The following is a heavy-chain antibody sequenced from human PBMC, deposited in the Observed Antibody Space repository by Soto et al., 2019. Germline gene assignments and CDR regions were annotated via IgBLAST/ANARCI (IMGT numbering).Heavy chain of an antibody. Sequence: QVQLQESGPGLVKPSQTLSLTCTVSGGSISSGDYYWSWICQPPGKGLEWIGYIYYSGSTYYNPSLKSRVTISVDTSKNQFSLKLSSVTAADTAVYYCARDRGSGIAAAGTSAYYYGMDVWGQGTTVTVSS. CDR2: IYYSGST. V-gene: IGHV4-30-4*01. CDR1: GGSISSGDYY. J-gene: IGHJ6*02. CDR3: ARDRGSGIAAAGTSAYYYGMDV. D-gene: IGHD6-13*01.